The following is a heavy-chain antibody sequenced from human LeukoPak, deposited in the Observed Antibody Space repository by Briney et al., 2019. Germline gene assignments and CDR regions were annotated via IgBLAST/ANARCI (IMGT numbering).Heavy chain of an antibody. V-gene: IGHV3-21*01. Sequence: GGSLRLSCAASGFTFGTYNMNWVRQAPGKGLEWVSSISSGSGYIYYADSVKGRFIISRDNAKNSLYLQMNSLRAEDTAVYYCAREGGGIDYWGQGTLVTVSS. CDR1: GFTFGTYN. CDR2: ISSGSGYI. J-gene: IGHJ4*02. CDR3: AREGGGIDY. D-gene: IGHD1-1*01.